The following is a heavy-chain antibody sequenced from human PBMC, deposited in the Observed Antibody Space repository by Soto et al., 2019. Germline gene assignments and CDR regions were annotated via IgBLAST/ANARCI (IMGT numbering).Heavy chain of an antibody. CDR3: ARGVRDIVVVPAGTDPDYYYYSMAV. V-gene: IGHV1-8*01. J-gene: IGHJ6*03. CDR1: GYTFSSYD. Sequence: QVQLVQSGAEVKKPGASVKVSCKASGYTFSSYDIHWVRQATGQGLEWMGWMNPNSANTDYAQKFEGRHTMTRSTATSTAYMELSSLTPEATAVYYCARGVRDIVVVPAGTDPDYYYYSMAVWGTGTAVTVSS. CDR2: MNPNSANT. D-gene: IGHD2-2*01.